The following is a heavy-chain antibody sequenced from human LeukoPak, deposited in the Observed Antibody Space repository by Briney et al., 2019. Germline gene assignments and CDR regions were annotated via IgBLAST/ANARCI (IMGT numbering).Heavy chain of an antibody. CDR1: GFTFSDYS. J-gene: IGHJ4*02. CDR3: ARDYKYAFDN. CDR2: IGIDSGNT. D-gene: IGHD5-24*01. V-gene: IGHV3-48*01. Sequence: GGSPRLSCAASGFTFSDYSMNWVRQAPGKGLEWISYIGIDSGNTNYADSVKDRFTISGDKAKNSLYLQMNSLRVEDTAVYYCARDYKYAFDNWGQGTLVTVSS.